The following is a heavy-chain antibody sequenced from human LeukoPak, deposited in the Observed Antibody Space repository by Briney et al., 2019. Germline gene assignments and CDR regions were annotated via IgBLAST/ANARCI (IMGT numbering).Heavy chain of an antibody. V-gene: IGHV3-48*03. CDR2: ISSSGSTI. CDR1: GFTFSSYE. J-gene: IGHJ4*02. D-gene: IGHD3-22*01. Sequence: PGGSLRLSCAASGFTFSSYEMNWVRQAPGKGLEWVSYISSSGSTIYYADSVKGRFTISRDNAKNSLYLQMNSLRAEDTAVYYCARSSYYYDVGPPVGWGQGTLVTVSS. CDR3: ARSSYYYDVGPPVG.